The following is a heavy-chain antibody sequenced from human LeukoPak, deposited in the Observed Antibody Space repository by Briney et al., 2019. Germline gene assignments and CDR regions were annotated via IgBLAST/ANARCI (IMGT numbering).Heavy chain of an antibody. D-gene: IGHD6-19*01. CDR2: ISSSGSTI. Sequence: GGSLRLSCAASGFTFSSYEMNWVRQAPGKGLEWVSYISSSGSTIYYADSVKGRFTISRDNAKNSLYLQMNSLRAEDTAVYYCARGDSSGWYYCDYWGQGTLVTVSS. CDR3: ARGDSSGWYYCDY. V-gene: IGHV3-48*03. J-gene: IGHJ4*02. CDR1: GFTFSSYE.